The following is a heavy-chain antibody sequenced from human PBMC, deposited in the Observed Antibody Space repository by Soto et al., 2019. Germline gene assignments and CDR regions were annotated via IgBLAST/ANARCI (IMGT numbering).Heavy chain of an antibody. J-gene: IGHJ6*02. D-gene: IGHD1-26*01. CDR1: GGSVSSGSYY. CDR3: ERAPFPSRGSYSSSYHYYGMDV. Sequence: SETLSLTCTVSGGSVSSGSYYWSWIRQPPGKGLEWIGYIYYSGSTNYNPSLKSRVTISGDTSKNQFSLKLSSLTAADTAVYYWERAPFPSRGSYSSSYHYYGMDVWGRGTT. CDR2: IYYSGST. V-gene: IGHV4-61*01.